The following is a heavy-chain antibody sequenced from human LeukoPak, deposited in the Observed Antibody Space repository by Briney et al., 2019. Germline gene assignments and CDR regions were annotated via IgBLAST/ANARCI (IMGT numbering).Heavy chain of an antibody. CDR3: AGGHSGYDTPDY. D-gene: IGHD5-12*01. CDR1: GGAISSYY. Sequence: PSETLSLTCAVSGGAISSYYRSWVRQPPGKGLGWVGYIYYSGSTTYNPPLTSRVCISGDTSKNHCSLRLSSLSAPDTAAYYWAGGHSGYDTPDYWGQGTLVTVSS. V-gene: IGHV4-59*01. J-gene: IGHJ4*02. CDR2: IYYSGST.